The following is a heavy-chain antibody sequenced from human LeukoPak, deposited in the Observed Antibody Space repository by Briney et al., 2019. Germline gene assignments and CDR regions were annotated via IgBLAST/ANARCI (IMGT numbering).Heavy chain of an antibody. Sequence: GGSLRLSCAASGFTFSSYSMNWVRQAPGKGLEWVSYVSSSSSTIYYADSVKGRFTISRDNAKNSLYLQMNSLRAEDTGVYYWGGGDYYYYYYMDVWGKGTTVTVSS. CDR1: GFTFSSYS. D-gene: IGHD1-26*01. V-gene: IGHV3-48*01. J-gene: IGHJ6*03. CDR2: VSSSSSTI. CDR3: GGGDYYYYYYMDV.